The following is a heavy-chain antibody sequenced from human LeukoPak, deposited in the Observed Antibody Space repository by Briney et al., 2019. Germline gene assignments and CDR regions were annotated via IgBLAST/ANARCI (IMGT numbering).Heavy chain of an antibody. CDR3: ARSGGLQKFDY. D-gene: IGHD4-11*01. J-gene: IGHJ4*02. CDR2: ISYDGSNK. Sequence: GGSLRLSCAASGFTFSSYGMHWVRQAPGKGLEWVAVISYDGSNKYYADSVKGRFTISRDNSKNTLYLQMNSLRAEDTAVYYCARSGGLQKFDYWGQGTLVTVSS. V-gene: IGHV3-30*03. CDR1: GFTFSSYG.